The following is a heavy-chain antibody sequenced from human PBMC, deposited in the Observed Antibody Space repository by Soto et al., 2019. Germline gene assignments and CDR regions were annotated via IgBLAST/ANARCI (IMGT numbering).Heavy chain of an antibody. J-gene: IGHJ4*02. Sequence: ASVKVSCKASGYTFTSYGISWVRQAPGQGLEWMGWISTYNGNTKYAQKLQGRVTMTTDISTSTAYMELRSLRSDDTAVYYCASGLYYYDSSGLRIFDYWGQGTLVTVS. CDR1: GYTFTSYG. D-gene: IGHD3-22*01. V-gene: IGHV1-18*01. CDR2: ISTYNGNT. CDR3: ASGLYYYDSSGLRIFDY.